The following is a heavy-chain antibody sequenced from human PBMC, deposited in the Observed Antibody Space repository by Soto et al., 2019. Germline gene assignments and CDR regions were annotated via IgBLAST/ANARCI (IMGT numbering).Heavy chain of an antibody. CDR3: TTDLTYYYDSSGYHAFDI. V-gene: IGHV3-15*01. CDR1: GFTFSNAW. Sequence: GRSLRLSCAASGFTFSNAWMSWVRQAPGKGLEWVGRIKSKTDGGTTDYAAPVKGRFTISRDDSKNTLYLQMNSLKTEDTAVYYCTTDLTYYYDSSGYHAFDIWGQGTMVTVSS. D-gene: IGHD3-22*01. CDR2: IKSKTDGGTT. J-gene: IGHJ3*02.